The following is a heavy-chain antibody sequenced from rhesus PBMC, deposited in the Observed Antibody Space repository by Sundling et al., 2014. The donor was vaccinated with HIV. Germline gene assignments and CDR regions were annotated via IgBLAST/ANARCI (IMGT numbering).Heavy chain of an antibody. D-gene: IGHD3-3*01. CDR1: GASFSGYY. V-gene: IGHV4-160*01. Sequence: QVQLQESGPGLLKPSETLSLTCAVSGASFSGYYWGWIRQPPGKELEWIGRIFGGSGSTDYNPSLKGRVTISQDTPRNRFSLKLNSVTAADTAVYYCARDRDNVWAGRYYALDSWGQGSSSSSP. CDR2: IFGGSGST. J-gene: IGHJ6*01. CDR3: ARDRDNVWAGRYYALDS.